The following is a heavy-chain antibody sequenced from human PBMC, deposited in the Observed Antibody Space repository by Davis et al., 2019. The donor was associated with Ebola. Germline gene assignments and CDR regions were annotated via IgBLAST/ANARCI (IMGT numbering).Heavy chain of an antibody. CDR2: IWYDGSNK. CDR1: GFTFSSYG. D-gene: IGHD3-16*01. Sequence: GESLKISCAASGFTFSSYGMHWVRQAPGKGLEWVAVIWYDGSNKYYADSVKGRFTISRDNSKNTLYLQMNSLRAEDTAVYYCAKVPYTTIIRVYFDYWGQGTPVTVSS. CDR3: AKVPYTTIIRVYFDY. V-gene: IGHV3-33*06. J-gene: IGHJ4*02.